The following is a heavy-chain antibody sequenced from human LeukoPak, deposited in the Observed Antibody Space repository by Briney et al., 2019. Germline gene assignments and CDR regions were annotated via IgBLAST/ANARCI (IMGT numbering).Heavy chain of an antibody. Sequence: GGSLRLSCAASGFTFSSYAMSWVRQAPGKGLEWVSAISGSGGSTYYADSVKGRFTITRDNSKNTLYLQMNSLRAEDTAVYYCAKGRWLQNSGFDDWGQGTLVTVSS. CDR3: AKGRWLQNSGFDD. V-gene: IGHV3-23*01. CDR1: GFTFSSYA. CDR2: ISGSGGST. D-gene: IGHD5-24*01. J-gene: IGHJ4*02.